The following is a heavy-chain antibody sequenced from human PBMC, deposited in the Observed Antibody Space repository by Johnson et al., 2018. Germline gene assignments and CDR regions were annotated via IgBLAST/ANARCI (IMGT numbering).Heavy chain of an antibody. D-gene: IGHD3-3*01. CDR3: AKDESYDFWSGPYYGMDV. CDR2: ISYDGSNK. CDR1: GFTFSSYG. V-gene: IGHV3-30*18. J-gene: IGHJ6*02. Sequence: QVQLVESGGGVVQPGRSLRLSCAASGFTFSSYGMHWVRQAPGKGLEWVAVISYDGSNKYYADSVKGRFTISRDNSKNTLYLQMNSLRAEDTAVYYCAKDESYDFWSGPYYGMDVWCQGTTVTVAS.